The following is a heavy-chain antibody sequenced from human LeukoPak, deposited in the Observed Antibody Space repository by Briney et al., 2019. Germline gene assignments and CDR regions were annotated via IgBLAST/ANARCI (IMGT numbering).Heavy chain of an antibody. V-gene: IGHV3-23*01. CDR1: GFSLSTYA. D-gene: IGHD4-17*01. CDR2: ISGAGGRT. Sequence: WGSLRLSLAASGFSLSTYAMSWVRPAPGKGPGWVSAISGAGGRTYYADSVKGRFTISRDNSKNTLYLQMDSLRAEDTAVYYCAKDRADNGDRLRFDPWGQGTLVTVSS. J-gene: IGHJ5*02. CDR3: AKDRADNGDRLRFDP.